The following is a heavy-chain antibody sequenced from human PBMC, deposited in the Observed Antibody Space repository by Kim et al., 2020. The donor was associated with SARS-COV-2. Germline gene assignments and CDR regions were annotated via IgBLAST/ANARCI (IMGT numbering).Heavy chain of an antibody. Sequence: ASVKVSCKASGYTFSSYDINWVRQATGQGLEWMGWMNPKSGRSGFAQRFQGRVTMSRNTSITTAYMEVSSLTSEDTAVYFCARATPGTLGADWGQGTLVTVSS. CDR3: ARATPGTLGAD. V-gene: IGHV1-8*01. J-gene: IGHJ4*02. CDR1: GYTFSSYD. CDR2: MNPKSGRS. D-gene: IGHD3-16*01.